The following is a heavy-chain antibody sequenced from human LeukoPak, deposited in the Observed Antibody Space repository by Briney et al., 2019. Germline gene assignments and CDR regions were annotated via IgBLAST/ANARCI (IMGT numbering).Heavy chain of an antibody. CDR3: ARGQQLLQAFDY. V-gene: IGHV4-30-2*01. CDR2: IYHSGSS. D-gene: IGHD6-13*01. CDR1: GGSISSGGYS. J-gene: IGHJ4*02. Sequence: SQTLSLTCAVSGGSISSGGYSWSWVRQPPGKGLEWIGEIYHSGSSNYNPSLKSRVTISVDKSKNQFSLKLSSMTAADTAVYYCARGQQLLQAFDYWGQGTLVSVSS.